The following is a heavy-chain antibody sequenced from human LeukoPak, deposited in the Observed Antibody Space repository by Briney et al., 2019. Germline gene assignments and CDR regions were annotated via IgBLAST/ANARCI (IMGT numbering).Heavy chain of an antibody. V-gene: IGHV3-30*04. Sequence: PGGSLRLSCAASGFTFSSYVMHWVRQAPGKGLEWVAIISYDGSDEYYADSVKGRFTISRDNSKNTLYLQMNSLRTDDTAVYYCAKFWTGVAATPAYWGQGTLVTVSS. CDR1: GFTFSSYV. CDR2: ISYDGSDE. CDR3: AKFWTGVAATPAY. D-gene: IGHD2-15*01. J-gene: IGHJ4*02.